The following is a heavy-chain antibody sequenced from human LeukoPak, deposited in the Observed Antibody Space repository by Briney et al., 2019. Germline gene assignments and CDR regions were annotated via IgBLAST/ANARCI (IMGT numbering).Heavy chain of an antibody. J-gene: IGHJ4*02. CDR2: IYYSGST. V-gene: IGHV4-59*01. CDR1: GGSISSYY. D-gene: IGHD1-26*01. Sequence: KPSETLSLTCTVSGGSISSYYWSWIRQPPGKGLEWIGYIYYSGSTNYHPSLKSRVTISVDTSKNQFSLKLSSVTAADTAVYYCAREGGIVGATTHFDYWGQGTLVTVSS. CDR3: AREGGIVGATTHFDY.